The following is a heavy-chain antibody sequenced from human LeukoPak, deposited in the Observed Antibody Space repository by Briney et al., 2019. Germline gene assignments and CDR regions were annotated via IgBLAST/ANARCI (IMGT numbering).Heavy chain of an antibody. V-gene: IGHV4-59*08. CDR1: GASLSSYY. Sequence: PSETLSLNCTVSGASLSSYYCSWIRLPPGKGLEWIGSIYYSGVTNFNPSLKRRIALSVDTSRNLFSLKLSSVTAADTAVYYCARREGSHYSVDIWGQGTTVTVSS. CDR3: ARREGSHYSVDI. CDR2: IYYSGVT. J-gene: IGHJ6*02. D-gene: IGHD5-12*01.